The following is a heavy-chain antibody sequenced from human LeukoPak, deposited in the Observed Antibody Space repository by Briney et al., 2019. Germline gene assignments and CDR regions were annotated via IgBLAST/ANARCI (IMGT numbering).Heavy chain of an antibody. CDR3: VRDADWSFDY. J-gene: IGHJ4*02. CDR2: IRNDGNNK. V-gene: IGHV3-33*08. CDR1: GFTFSSHG. Sequence: GRSLRLSCAASGFTFSSHGMHWVRQAPGRGLEWVAFIRNDGNNKYYADSVKGRFTISRDNSKNTLYVQMNSLRVQDTAMYFCVRDADWSFDYWGQGTLVTVSS. D-gene: IGHD3-9*01.